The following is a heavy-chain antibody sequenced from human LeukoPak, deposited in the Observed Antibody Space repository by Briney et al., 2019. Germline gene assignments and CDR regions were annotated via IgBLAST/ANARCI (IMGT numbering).Heavy chain of an antibody. D-gene: IGHD6-13*01. Sequence: WASVKVSCKASGSTFTRYYIHWVQQAPGQGLDWMGMINPSSGSTRFAQMFQDRVTMTRDTSTSAVYMELSSLTSEDTAMYYCARTYSSSWSYCDSWGQGTLVTVSS. CDR3: ARTYSSSWSYCDS. J-gene: IGHJ4*02. CDR2: INPSSGST. CDR1: GSTFTRYY. V-gene: IGHV1-46*01.